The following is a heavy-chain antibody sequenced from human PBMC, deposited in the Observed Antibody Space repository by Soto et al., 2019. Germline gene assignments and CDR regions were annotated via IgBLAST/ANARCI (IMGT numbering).Heavy chain of an antibody. J-gene: IGHJ6*02. D-gene: IGHD3-10*01. CDR2: IYYSGST. CDR3: ARVGRFGELSASYYYGMDV. V-gene: IGHV4-59*01. CDR1: GGTLXXXX. Sequence: PGLVKPSETLSLTCTVSGGTLXXXXXXXXRQPPGKGLEWIGYIYYSGSTNYDLSLKSRVTXXXXXXXXXXXXXXXXXXXXXXXXYYCARVGRFGELSASYYYGMDVWGQGTTVTVSS.